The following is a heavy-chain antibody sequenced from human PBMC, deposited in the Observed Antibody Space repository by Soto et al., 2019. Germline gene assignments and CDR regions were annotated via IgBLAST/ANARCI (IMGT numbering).Heavy chain of an antibody. CDR2: ISGSGGST. CDR3: AKWILWFGELGDYYYYYMDV. CDR1: GFTFSSYA. D-gene: IGHD3-10*01. Sequence: EVQLLESGGGLVQPGGSLRLSCAASGFTFSSYAMSWGRQAPGKGLEWVSAISGSGGSTYYADSVKGRFTISRDNSKNTLYLHMSSLRAEDTAVYYCAKWILWFGELGDYYYYYMDVWGKGTTVTVSS. J-gene: IGHJ6*03. V-gene: IGHV3-23*01.